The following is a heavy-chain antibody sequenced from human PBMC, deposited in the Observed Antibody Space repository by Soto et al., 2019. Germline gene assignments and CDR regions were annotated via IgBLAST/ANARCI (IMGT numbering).Heavy chain of an antibody. CDR3: AHRTIGDSAVDC. D-gene: IGHD4-17*01. Sequence: QITLKESGPTLVKPTQTLTLTCTFSGFSLSTSGVGVGWIRQPPGKALEWLALIYWDDDKRYSPSLKIRLTITKDTSKNQVVLTMTNMEPVDTATDYCAHRTIGDSAVDCWCQGTLVTVSS. V-gene: IGHV2-5*02. CDR1: GFSLSTSGVG. J-gene: IGHJ4*02. CDR2: IYWDDDK.